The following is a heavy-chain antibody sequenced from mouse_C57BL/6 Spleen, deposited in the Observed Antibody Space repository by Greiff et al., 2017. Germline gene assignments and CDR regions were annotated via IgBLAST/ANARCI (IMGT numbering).Heavy chain of an antibody. V-gene: IGHV5-16*01. Sequence: DVKLVESEGGLVQPGSSMKLSCTASGFTFSDYYMAWVRQVPEKGLEWVANINYDGSSTYYLDSLKSRFIISRDNAKNILYLQMSSLKSEDTATYYCARDDDGDYYSMDYWGQGTSVTVSS. CDR2: INYDGSST. CDR1: GFTFSDYY. CDR3: ARDDDGDYYSMDY. J-gene: IGHJ4*01. D-gene: IGHD2-12*01.